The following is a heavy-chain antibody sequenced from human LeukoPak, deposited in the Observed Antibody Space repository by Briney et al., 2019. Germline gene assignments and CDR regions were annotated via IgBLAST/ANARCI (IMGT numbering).Heavy chain of an antibody. D-gene: IGHD2-15*01. CDR2: LYNSGSN. CDR1: GVSISNYY. CDR3: ARQACSGGSCIDY. J-gene: IGHJ4*02. V-gene: IGHV4-4*07. Sequence: ETLSLTCAVSGVSISNYYWSWMRPPAGKGREGIGILYNSGSNKYNPSLKSRVTMSIATSKNEFYLKLSSVTAADTAVYYCARQACSGGSCIDYWGQGTLVTVSS.